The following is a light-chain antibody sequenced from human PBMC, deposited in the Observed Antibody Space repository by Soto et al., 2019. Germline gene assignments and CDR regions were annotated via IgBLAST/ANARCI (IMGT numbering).Light chain of an antibody. CDR3: QSYDSSLSGSGV. Sequence: QSALTQPPSVSGAPGHRGTISCTGSSSNIGAGYDVHWYQQLPGTAPKLLIYGNSNRPSGVPDRFSGSKSGTSASLAITGLQAEDEADYYCQSYDSSLSGSGVFGTGTKVTVL. V-gene: IGLV1-40*01. CDR1: SSNIGAGYD. J-gene: IGLJ1*01. CDR2: GNS.